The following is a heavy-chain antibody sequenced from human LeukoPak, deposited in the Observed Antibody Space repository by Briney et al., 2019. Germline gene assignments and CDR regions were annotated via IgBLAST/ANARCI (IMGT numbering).Heavy chain of an antibody. D-gene: IGHD3-10*01. V-gene: IGHV3-73*01. CDR3: AVHGSGRAFDI. CDR1: GFTFSGSA. CDR2: IRSKANSYAT. Sequence: GSLKLSCAASGFTFSGSAMHWVRQASGKGLEWVGRIRSKANSYATAYAASVKGRFTISRDDSKNTAYLQMNSLRAEDTAVYYCAVHGSGRAFDIWGQGTMVTVSS. J-gene: IGHJ3*02.